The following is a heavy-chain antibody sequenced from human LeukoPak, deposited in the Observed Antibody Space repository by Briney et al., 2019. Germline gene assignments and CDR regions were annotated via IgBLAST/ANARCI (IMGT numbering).Heavy chain of an antibody. D-gene: IGHD6-19*01. CDR3: AVTSGWIRY. Sequence: TGGSLRLSCAASGFTFSNYEMNWVRQAPGKGLEWVSYISSSGSTIYYADSVKGRFTTSRDNAKNSLYLQMNSLRVEDMAVYYCAVTSGWIRYWGQGTLVTVSS. CDR2: ISSSGSTI. CDR1: GFTFSNYE. J-gene: IGHJ4*02. V-gene: IGHV3-48*03.